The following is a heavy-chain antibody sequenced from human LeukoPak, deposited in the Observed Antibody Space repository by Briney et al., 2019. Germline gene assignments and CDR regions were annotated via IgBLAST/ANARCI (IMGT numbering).Heavy chain of an antibody. CDR2: IKHDGSEK. Sequence: PGGSLRLSCAASGFTFGSYWMTWLPQAPGKGPEWVANIKHDGSEKDYVDSVKGRFTISRDNARNSLYLQMSSLRAEDTAVYYCARIGRDYGDYFDYWGQGTLVTVSS. D-gene: IGHD4-17*01. J-gene: IGHJ4*02. CDR1: GFTFGSYW. CDR3: ARIGRDYGDYFDY. V-gene: IGHV3-7*05.